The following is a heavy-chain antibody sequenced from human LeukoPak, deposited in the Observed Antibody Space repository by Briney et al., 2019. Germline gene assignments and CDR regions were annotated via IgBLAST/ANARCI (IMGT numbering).Heavy chain of an antibody. CDR2: IYTSGST. CDR3: AREGPAGLCSSGWTHAFDI. D-gene: IGHD6-19*01. J-gene: IGHJ3*02. CDR1: GGSISSGSYY. Sequence: PSETLSLTCIVSGGSISSGSYYWRWIRQPAGKGLEWIGRIYTSGSTNYNPSLKSRVTISVDTSKNQFSLKLSSVTAADTAVYYCAREGPAGLCSSGWTHAFDIWGQGTMVTVSS. V-gene: IGHV4-61*02.